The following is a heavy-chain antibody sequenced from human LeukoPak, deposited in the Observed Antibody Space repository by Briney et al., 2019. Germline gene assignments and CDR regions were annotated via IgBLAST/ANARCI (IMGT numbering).Heavy chain of an antibody. CDR2: IHHSGSS. CDR3: GRHDTRGGAFDI. V-gene: IGHV4-59*08. CDR1: GGSITGYH. Sequence: SETLSLTCTASGGSITGYHWSWIRQPPGKGLEWIAYIHHSGSSNYTPSLKGRVTISVDTSKNQFSLKLSSVTAADTAVYYCGRHDTRGGAFDIWGQGTILTVSS. D-gene: IGHD5-18*01. J-gene: IGHJ3*02.